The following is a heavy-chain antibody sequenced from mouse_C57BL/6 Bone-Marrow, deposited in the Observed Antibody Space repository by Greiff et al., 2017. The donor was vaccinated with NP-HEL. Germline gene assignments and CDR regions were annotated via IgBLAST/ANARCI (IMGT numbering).Heavy chain of an antibody. CDR1: GYTFTSYW. D-gene: IGHD1-1*01. J-gene: IGHJ4*01. CDR2: INPSNGGT. CDR3: ARKGVTVGAMDY. Sequence: QVQLQQPGAELVKPGASVKLSCKASGYTFTSYWMHWVKQRPGQGLEWIGNINPSNGGTNYNEKFKSKATLTVDKSSSTAYMQLSSLTSEDSAVYYCARKGVTVGAMDYWGQGTSVTVSS. V-gene: IGHV1-53*01.